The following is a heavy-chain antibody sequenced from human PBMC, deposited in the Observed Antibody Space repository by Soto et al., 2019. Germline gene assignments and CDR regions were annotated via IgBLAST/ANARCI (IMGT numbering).Heavy chain of an antibody. V-gene: IGHV6-1*01. Sequence: SQTLSLTCAISGDTVSSTSAAWTWIRQSPSRGLGWLGKTYYRSKWYNEYAVSVKSRISINADTSKNQFSLQLDSVTPEDTAVYYCARGGYSMDVWGQGTTVTVSS. J-gene: IGHJ6*02. CDR2: TYYRSKWYN. CDR1: GDTVSSTSAA. CDR3: ARGGYSMDV.